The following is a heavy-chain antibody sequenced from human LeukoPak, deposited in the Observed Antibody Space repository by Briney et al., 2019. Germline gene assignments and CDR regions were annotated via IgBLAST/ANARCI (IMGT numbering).Heavy chain of an antibody. J-gene: IGHJ5*02. CDR3: ARDGYSGRFDP. CDR2: ITPYNGNT. Sequence: GASVKVSCKASGYTFTNFGISWVRQAPGQGLEWMGWITPYNGNTNYAQTLQGRVTMTTDTSTSTAYMELSRLRSDDTAVYYCARDGYSGRFDPWGQGTLVTVSS. D-gene: IGHD5-12*01. V-gene: IGHV1-18*01. CDR1: GYTFTNFG.